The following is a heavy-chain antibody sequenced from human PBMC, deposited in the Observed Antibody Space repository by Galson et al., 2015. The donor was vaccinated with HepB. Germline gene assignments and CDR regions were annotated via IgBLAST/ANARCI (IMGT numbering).Heavy chain of an antibody. CDR1: GGSFSGYH. V-gene: IGHV4-34*01. D-gene: IGHD5-12*01. Sequence: ETLSLTCAVYGGSFSGYHWSWIRQPPGKGLEWIGEINHSGSTNYNPSLKSRVSISVDTSKNQFSLKLSSVTAADTAVYYCARGKWLRSAIDYWGQGTLVTVSS. J-gene: IGHJ4*02. CDR2: INHSGST. CDR3: ARGKWLRSAIDY.